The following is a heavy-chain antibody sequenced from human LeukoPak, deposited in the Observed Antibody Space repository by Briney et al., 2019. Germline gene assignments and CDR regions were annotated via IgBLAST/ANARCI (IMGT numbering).Heavy chain of an antibody. V-gene: IGHV3-74*01. D-gene: IGHD3-10*01. CDR3: AVPRIGNYYGMDV. CDR1: GFTFSSNW. Sequence: GGSLRLSCAASGFTFSSNWMHWVRQAPGKGLVWVSRINSDGSGAIYADSVKGRFTISRDNAKNTPYLQMNSLRAEDTAVYYCAVPRIGNYYGMDVWGQGTTVTVSS. J-gene: IGHJ6*02. CDR2: INSDGSGA.